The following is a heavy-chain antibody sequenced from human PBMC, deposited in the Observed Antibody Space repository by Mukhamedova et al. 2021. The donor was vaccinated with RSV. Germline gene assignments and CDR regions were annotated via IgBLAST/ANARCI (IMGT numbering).Heavy chain of an antibody. J-gene: IGHJ6*02. V-gene: IGHV4-39*01. CDR3: ARNTIFGVVPHYGMDV. D-gene: IGHD3-3*01. CDR2: IYYSGST. Sequence: EWIGSIYYSGSTYYNPSLKSRVTISVDTSKNQFSLKLSSVTAADTAVYYCARNTIFGVVPHYGMDVWGQGTKVTVSS.